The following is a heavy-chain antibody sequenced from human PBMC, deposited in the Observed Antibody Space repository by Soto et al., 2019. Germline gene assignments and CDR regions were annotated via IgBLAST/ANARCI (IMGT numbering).Heavy chain of an antibody. J-gene: IGHJ4*02. V-gene: IGHV3-48*02. CDR3: ARAPYSSSWAFDY. D-gene: IGHD6-13*01. CDR1: GFTFSSYS. CDR2: ISSSSSTI. Sequence: GGSLRLSCAASGFTFSSYSMNWVRQAPGKGLEWVSYISSSSSTIYYADSVKGRFTISRDNAKNSLYLQMNSLRDEDTAVYYWARAPYSSSWAFDYWGQGTLVTVSS.